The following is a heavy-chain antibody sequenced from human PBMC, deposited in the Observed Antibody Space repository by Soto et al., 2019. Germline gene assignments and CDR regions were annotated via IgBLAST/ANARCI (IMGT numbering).Heavy chain of an antibody. V-gene: IGHV4-4*02. J-gene: IGHJ4*02. Sequence: SETLSLTCAVSGGSISSSNWWSWVRQPPGKGLEWIGEIYHSGSTNYNPSLKSQVTISVDKSKNQFSLKLSSVTAADTAVYYCARDQAGHCSGGSCYDGGFDYWGQGTLVTVSS. D-gene: IGHD2-15*01. CDR3: ARDQAGHCSGGSCYDGGFDY. CDR1: GGSISSSNW. CDR2: IYHSGST.